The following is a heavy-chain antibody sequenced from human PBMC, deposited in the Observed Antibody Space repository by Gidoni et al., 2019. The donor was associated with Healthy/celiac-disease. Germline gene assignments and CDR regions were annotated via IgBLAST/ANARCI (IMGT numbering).Heavy chain of an antibody. CDR1: GFSLSTSGMC. Sequence: QVTLRESRPALVKPTQTLTLPCTFSGFSLSTSGMCVSWIRQPPGKALEWLARIDWDDDKYYSTSLKTRLTISKDTSKNQVVLTMTNMDPVDTATYYCARMGSSSSHLFDYWGQGTLVTVSS. CDR2: IDWDDDK. V-gene: IGHV2-70*15. CDR3: ARMGSSSSHLFDY. D-gene: IGHD6-6*01. J-gene: IGHJ4*01.